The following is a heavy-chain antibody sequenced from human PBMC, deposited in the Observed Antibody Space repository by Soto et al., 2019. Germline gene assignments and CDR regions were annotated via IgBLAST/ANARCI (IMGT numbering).Heavy chain of an antibody. CDR1: GFTFSSYS. V-gene: IGHV3-21*01. CDR3: AREYSSGWGDYSGMDV. CDR2: ISSSSSYI. D-gene: IGHD6-19*01. J-gene: IGHJ6*02. Sequence: EVQLVESGGGLVKPGGSLRLSCAASGFTFSSYSMNWVRQAPGKGLEWVSSISSSSSYIYYADSVKGRFTISRDNAKNSLYLKMNSLRAEDTAVYYCAREYSSGWGDYSGMDVWGQGTTVTVSS.